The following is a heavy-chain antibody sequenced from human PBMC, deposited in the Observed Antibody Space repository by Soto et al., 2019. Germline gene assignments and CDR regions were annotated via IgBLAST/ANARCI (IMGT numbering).Heavy chain of an antibody. D-gene: IGHD5-18*01. CDR2: IIPIFGTA. J-gene: IGHJ4*02. Sequence: ASVKVSCKAAGGAFSSYAISWVRQAPGQGLEWMGGIIPIFGTANYAQKFQGRVTITADESTSTAYMELSSLRSEDTAVYYCAREWDTAMVREWYFDYWGQGTLVTVSS. CDR1: GGAFSSYA. CDR3: AREWDTAMVREWYFDY. V-gene: IGHV1-69*13.